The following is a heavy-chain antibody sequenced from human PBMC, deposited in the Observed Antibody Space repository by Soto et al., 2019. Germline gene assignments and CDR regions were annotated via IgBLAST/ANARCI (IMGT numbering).Heavy chain of an antibody. CDR2: ISYDGSNK. V-gene: IGHV3-30*18. Sequence: GGSLRLSCAASGFTFSSYGMHWVRQAPGKGLEWVAVISYDGSNKYYAGSVKGRFTISRDNSKNTLYLQMNSLRAEDTAVYYCAKSDGSGSYSNYYFDYWGQGTLVTVSS. CDR3: AKSDGSGSYSNYYFDY. J-gene: IGHJ4*02. D-gene: IGHD3-10*01. CDR1: GFTFSSYG.